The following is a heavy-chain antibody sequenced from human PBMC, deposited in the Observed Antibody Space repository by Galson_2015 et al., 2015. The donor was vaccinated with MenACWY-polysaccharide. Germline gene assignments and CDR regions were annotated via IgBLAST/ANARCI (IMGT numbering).Heavy chain of an antibody. CDR2: IIPGLDKP. Sequence: SVKVSCKASGGSFSTFSFNWARQAPGQGLEWMGRIIPGLDKPNYAQKFQGRVTITADTSTGTANMELSSLRFEDTAVYYCASLLGEAPAQTGAFDIWGQGAVVTVSS. CDR3: ASLLGEAPAQTGAFDI. J-gene: IGHJ3*02. V-gene: IGHV1-69*02. D-gene: IGHD3-16*01. CDR1: GGSFSTFS.